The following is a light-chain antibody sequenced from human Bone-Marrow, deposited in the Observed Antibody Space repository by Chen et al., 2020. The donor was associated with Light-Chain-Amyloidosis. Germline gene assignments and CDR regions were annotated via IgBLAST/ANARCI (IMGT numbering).Light chain of an antibody. CDR2: RDT. CDR1: DLPTKY. J-gene: IGLJ2*01. V-gene: IGLV3-25*03. CDR3: QSTDSSGTYEVI. Sequence: SYDLTQPSSVSVSPGQPARITCSGDDLPTKYAYWYQQKPGQAPVLVIHRDTERPSGISERFSGSSSGTTATFTISGVQAEDEADYHCQSTDSSGTYEVIFGGGTKLTVL.